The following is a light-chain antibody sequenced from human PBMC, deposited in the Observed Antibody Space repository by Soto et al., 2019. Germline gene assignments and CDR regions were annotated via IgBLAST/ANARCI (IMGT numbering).Light chain of an antibody. Sequence: QPVLTQPASVSGSPGQSITISCTGTSSDVGSYILVSWYQQHPGKAPKVIIYAGNKRPSGISNRFSGSTSGNTASLTISGLQAEDEAAYYCCSYARRPLFGGGTKLTVL. CDR2: AGN. V-gene: IGLV2-23*01. CDR1: SSDVGSYIL. CDR3: CSYARRPL. J-gene: IGLJ2*01.